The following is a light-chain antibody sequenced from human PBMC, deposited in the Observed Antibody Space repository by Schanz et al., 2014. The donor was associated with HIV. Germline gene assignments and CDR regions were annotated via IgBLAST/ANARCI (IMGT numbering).Light chain of an antibody. CDR3: SSLSTSGAPV. CDR1: SSDVGAYNS. J-gene: IGLJ1*01. CDR2: GVF. V-gene: IGLV2-14*03. Sequence: QSALTQPPSASGSPGQSITISCTGTSSDVGAYNSVSWWQQQHPGKAPKVVVYGVFDRPSGVSNRFSGSKSGNTASLTIFDLQPEDEADYYCSSLSTSGAPVFGTGTKLTVL.